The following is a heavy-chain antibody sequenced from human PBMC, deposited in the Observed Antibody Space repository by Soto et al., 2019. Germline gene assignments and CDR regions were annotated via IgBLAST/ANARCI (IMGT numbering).Heavy chain of an antibody. J-gene: IGHJ4*02. V-gene: IGHV3-23*01. CDR2: ISGSGGST. D-gene: IGHD3-22*01. Sequence: GGSLRLSCAASGFTFSTYAMSWVRQAPGKGLEWVSTISGSGGSTYYADSVKGRFTISRDNSKNTLSLRVNSLRAEDTAVYYCARALLAYGSSVYYYDYWGQGTLVTVSS. CDR3: ARALLAYGSSVYYYDY. CDR1: GFTFSTYA.